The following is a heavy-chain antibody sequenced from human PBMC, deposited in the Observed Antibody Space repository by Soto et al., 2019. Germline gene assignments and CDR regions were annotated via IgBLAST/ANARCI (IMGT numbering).Heavy chain of an antibody. CDR2: IYYSGST. Sequence: QVQLQESGPGLVKPSETLSLTCTVSGGSISSYYWSWIRQPPGEGLEWIGYIYYSGSTNYNPSLKSRVTISVDTSKNQFSLKLSSVTAADTAVYYCARDHEGWFDPWGQGTLVTVSS. V-gene: IGHV4-59*01. CDR1: GGSISSYY. J-gene: IGHJ5*02. CDR3: ARDHEGWFDP.